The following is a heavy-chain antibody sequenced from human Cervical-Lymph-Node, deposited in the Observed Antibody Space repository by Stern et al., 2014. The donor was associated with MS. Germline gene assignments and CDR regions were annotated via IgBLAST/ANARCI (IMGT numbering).Heavy chain of an antibody. CDR2: MRCSSTNV. CDR1: GFTFGDYA. Sequence: EVQLVESGGGLEQPGRSLRLSCAASGFTFGDYAMHWVRQAPGQGLEWVSGMRCSSTNVAYADSVRGRFTISRDNAKNSLFLQMNSLRAEDTALYYCVKETSPSYYYGMDAWGQGTTVIVSS. J-gene: IGHJ6*02. CDR3: VKETSPSYYYGMDA. V-gene: IGHV3-9*01.